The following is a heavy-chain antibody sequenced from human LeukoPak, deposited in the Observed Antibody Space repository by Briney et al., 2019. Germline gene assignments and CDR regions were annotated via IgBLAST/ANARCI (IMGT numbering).Heavy chain of an antibody. Sequence: SVKVSCKASGGTFSSYAISWVRQAPGQGLEWMGGIIPIFGTANYAQKFQGRVTITADESTSTAYMELTSLRSDDTAVYYCARGTRSDYYDILTGPNWFDPWGQGTLVTVSS. J-gene: IGHJ5*02. CDR2: IIPIFGTA. V-gene: IGHV1-69*13. CDR1: GGTFSSYA. D-gene: IGHD3-9*01. CDR3: ARGTRSDYYDILTGPNWFDP.